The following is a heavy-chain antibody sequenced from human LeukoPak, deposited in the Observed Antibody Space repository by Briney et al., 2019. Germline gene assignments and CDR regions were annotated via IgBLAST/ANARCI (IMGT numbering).Heavy chain of an antibody. Sequence: PGVSLRLSCAASGFTFTNAGIHWVRLAAGKGLEWVSFISHDGTNKYYSDSVDGRFIVARLNSQNTVYLQMNDLRPEDKATYSCASEDVDTGDFWGQGTLVTVSS. CDR1: GFTFTNAG. V-gene: IGHV3-30*01. CDR2: ISHDGTNK. D-gene: IGHD5-18*01. CDR3: ASEDVDTGDF. J-gene: IGHJ4*02.